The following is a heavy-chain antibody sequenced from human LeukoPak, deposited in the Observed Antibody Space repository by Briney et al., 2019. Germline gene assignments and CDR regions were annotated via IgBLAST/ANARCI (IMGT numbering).Heavy chain of an antibody. CDR3: ARVHLGMVRKNRFPYYYYYGMDV. D-gene: IGHD3-10*01. CDR2: IIPIFGTA. Sequence: SVKVSCKASGDTFSSYAISWVRQAPGQGLEWMGGIIPIFGTANYAQKFQGRVTITADESTSTAYMELSSLRSEDTAVYYCARVHLGMVRKNRFPYYYYYGMDVWGQGTTVTVSS. CDR1: GDTFSSYA. V-gene: IGHV1-69*13. J-gene: IGHJ6*02.